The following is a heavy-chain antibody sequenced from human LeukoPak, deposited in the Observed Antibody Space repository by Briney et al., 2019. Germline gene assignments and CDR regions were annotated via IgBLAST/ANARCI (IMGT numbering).Heavy chain of an antibody. V-gene: IGHV3-48*01. CDR3: ARSSGTYFDY. CDR2: ISSSSSSI. Sequence: PGGSLRLSCAASGFTFSSYSMNWVRQAPGMGLEWVSYISSSSSSIYYADSVKGRFTISRDNAKNSLYLQMNSLRAEDTAVYYCARSSGTYFDYWGQGTLVTVSS. CDR1: GFTFSSYS. D-gene: IGHD1-26*01. J-gene: IGHJ4*02.